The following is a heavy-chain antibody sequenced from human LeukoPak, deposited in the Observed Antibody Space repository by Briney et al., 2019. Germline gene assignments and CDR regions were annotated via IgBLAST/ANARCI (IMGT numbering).Heavy chain of an antibody. J-gene: IGHJ4*02. CDR3: AKDLYSSGWYLNYFDY. Sequence: PGGSLRLSCAASGFTLRNYWMHWVRQTPGKGLLWVSRINGDGTSATYAGSVKGRFTISRDNAKNTLYLQMNSLRAEDTAVYYCAKDLYSSGWYLNYFDYWGQGTLVTVSS. CDR2: INGDGTSA. CDR1: GFTLRNYW. D-gene: IGHD6-19*01. V-gene: IGHV3-74*01.